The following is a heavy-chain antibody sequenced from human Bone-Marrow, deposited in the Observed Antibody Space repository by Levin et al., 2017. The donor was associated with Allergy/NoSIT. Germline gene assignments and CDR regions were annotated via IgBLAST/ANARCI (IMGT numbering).Heavy chain of an antibody. CDR3: TRYQKHSGSWYDYFDY. Sequence: GGSLRLSCAASGFSFGSHWMSWVCQAPGKGLEWVANMKHDGSEEFYVESVKGRFTISRDNAKNSLSLQMDSLRAEDTAVYYCTRYQKHSGSWYDYFDYWGQGTVVTVSS. CDR1: GFSFGSHW. V-gene: IGHV3-7*01. J-gene: IGHJ4*02. D-gene: IGHD6-13*01. CDR2: MKHDGSEE.